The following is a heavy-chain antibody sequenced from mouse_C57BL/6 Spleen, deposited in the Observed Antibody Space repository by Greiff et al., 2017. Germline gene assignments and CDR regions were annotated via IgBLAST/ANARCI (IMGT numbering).Heavy chain of an antibody. V-gene: IGHV3-6*01. Sequence: EVKLMESGPGLVKPSQSLSLTCSVTGYSITSGYYWNWIRQFPGNKLEWMGYISYDGSNNYNPSLKNRISITRDTSKNQFFLKLNSVTTEDTATYYCAIRDYWGQGTTLTVSS. CDR3: AIRDY. CDR2: ISYDGSN. CDR1: GYSITSGYY. J-gene: IGHJ2*01.